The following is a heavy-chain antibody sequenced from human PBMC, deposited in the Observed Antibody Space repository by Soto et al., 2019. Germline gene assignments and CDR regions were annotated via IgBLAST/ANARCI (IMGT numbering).Heavy chain of an antibody. D-gene: IGHD2-2*01. CDR3: AGGGAYCSSTSCGYYYYGMDV. V-gene: IGHV4-38-2*01. CDR1: GYSISSGYY. CDR2: IYHSGST. J-gene: IGHJ6*02. Sequence: PSETLSLTCVVSGYSISSGYYWGWIRQPPGKGLEWIGTIYHSGSTYYGPSLKSRVTMSVDTSKNQFSLNLGSVTAADTAVYYCAGGGAYCSSTSCGYYYYGMDVWGQGTTVTVSS.